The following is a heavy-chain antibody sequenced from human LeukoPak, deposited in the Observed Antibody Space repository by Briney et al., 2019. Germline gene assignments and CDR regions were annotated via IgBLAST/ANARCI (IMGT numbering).Heavy chain of an antibody. CDR1: GFTFSSYA. J-gene: IGHJ4*02. V-gene: IGHV3-30*04. CDR3: ASVVGDRDY. D-gene: IGHD2-15*01. CDR2: ISYDGSNK. Sequence: GRSLRLSCAASGFTFSSYAMHWVRQAPGKGLEWVAVISYDGSNKYYADSVKGRFTISRDNSKNTLYLQMNSLRAEDTAVYYCASVVGDRDYWGQGTLVTVSS.